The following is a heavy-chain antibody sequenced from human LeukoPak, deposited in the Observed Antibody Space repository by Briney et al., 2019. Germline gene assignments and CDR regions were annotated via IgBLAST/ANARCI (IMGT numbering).Heavy chain of an antibody. D-gene: IGHD3-22*01. CDR1: GFTVSSNS. Sequence: PGGSLRLSCTVSGFTVSSNSMSWIRQAPGKGLEWVSYISSSGSTIYYADSVKGRFTISRDNAKNSLYLQMNSLRAEDTAVYYCARDGGNYYDSSGYTYFDYWGQGTLVTVSS. V-gene: IGHV3-11*04. CDR3: ARDGGNYYDSSGYTYFDY. CDR2: ISSSGSTI. J-gene: IGHJ4*02.